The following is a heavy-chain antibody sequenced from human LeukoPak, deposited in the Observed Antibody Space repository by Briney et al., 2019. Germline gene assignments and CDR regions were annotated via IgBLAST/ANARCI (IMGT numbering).Heavy chain of an antibody. CDR3: AKEMSEVFDY. CDR1: GFTFSSYS. V-gene: IGHV3-21*04. CDR2: ISSSSSYI. Sequence: GGSLRLSCAASGFTFSSYSMNWVRQAPGKGLEWVSSISSSSSYIYYADSVKGRFTISRDNAKNTLYLQMNSLRAEDTAVYYCAKEMSEVFDYWGQENLVTVSS. D-gene: IGHD5/OR15-5a*01. J-gene: IGHJ4*02.